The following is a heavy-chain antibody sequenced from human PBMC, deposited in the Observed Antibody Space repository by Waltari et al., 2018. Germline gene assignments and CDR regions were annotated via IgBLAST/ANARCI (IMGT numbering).Heavy chain of an antibody. V-gene: IGHV3-30*02. Sequence: QVQLVESGGGVVQPGGSLRLSCAASGFTFSSYGMHWVRQAPGKGLAWVAFIRYDGSNKYDADSVKGRFTISRDNSKNTLYLQMNSLRAEDTAVYYCAKDSGSYSRGYFDYWGQGTLVTVSS. CDR3: AKDSGSYSRGYFDY. CDR2: IRYDGSNK. D-gene: IGHD1-26*01. CDR1: GFTFSSYG. J-gene: IGHJ4*02.